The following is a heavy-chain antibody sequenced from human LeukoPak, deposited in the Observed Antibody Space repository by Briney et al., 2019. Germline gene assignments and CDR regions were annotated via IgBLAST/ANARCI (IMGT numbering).Heavy chain of an antibody. V-gene: IGHV3-7*01. CDR3: TRDTGCPGGTCYSFYDY. Sequence: GGSLRLSCAASGFTFSNYWMTWVRQAPGKGLEWVANIKQDGTEKYYVDSVKGRFTISRDNAENSLYLQMNSLRAEDTAVYYCTRDTGCPGGTCYSFYDYWGQGTLVTVS. CDR2: IKQDGTEK. CDR1: GFTFSNYW. J-gene: IGHJ4*02. D-gene: IGHD2-15*01.